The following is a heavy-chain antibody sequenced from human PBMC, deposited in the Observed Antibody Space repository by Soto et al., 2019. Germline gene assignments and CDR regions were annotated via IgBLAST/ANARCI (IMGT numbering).Heavy chain of an antibody. J-gene: IGHJ4*02. V-gene: IGHV4-34*01. CDR3: ARRTIAVPATDIDY. Sequence: PSETLSLTCAVYGGSFSGYFWSWIRQPPGKGLEWIGEINHSGSTNYSPSLKSRVTISVDTSKNQFSLKLSSVTAADTAVYYCARRTIAVPATDIDYWGQGTLVNVAS. CDR1: GGSFSGYF. CDR2: INHSGST. D-gene: IGHD6-19*01.